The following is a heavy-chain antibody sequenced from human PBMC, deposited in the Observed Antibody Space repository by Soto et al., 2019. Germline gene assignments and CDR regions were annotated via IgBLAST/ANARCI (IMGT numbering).Heavy chain of an antibody. CDR2: IYHSGST. D-gene: IGHD3-10*01. V-gene: IGHV4-30-2*01. Sequence: PSETLSLTCAVSGGSISSGGYSWSWIRQPPGKGLEWIGYIYHSGSTYYNPSLKSRVTISVDRSKNQFSLKPSSVTAADTAVYYCARAEGVWTGFDYWGQGTLVTVSS. CDR1: GGSISSGGYS. J-gene: IGHJ4*02. CDR3: ARAEGVWTGFDY.